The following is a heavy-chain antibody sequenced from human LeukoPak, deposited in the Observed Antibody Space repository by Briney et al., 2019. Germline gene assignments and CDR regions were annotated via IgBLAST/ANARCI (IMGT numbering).Heavy chain of an antibody. J-gene: IGHJ4*02. CDR3: ARHNYGDYFPALSLDY. CDR1: GGSISSYY. V-gene: IGHV4-59*08. D-gene: IGHD4-17*01. CDR2: IYYSGST. Sequence: KPSETLSLTCTVSGGSISSYYWGWIRQPPGKGLEWIGSIYYSGSTYYNPSLKSRVTISVDTSKNQFSLKLRSVTAADTAVYYCARHNYGDYFPALSLDYWGQGTLVTVSS.